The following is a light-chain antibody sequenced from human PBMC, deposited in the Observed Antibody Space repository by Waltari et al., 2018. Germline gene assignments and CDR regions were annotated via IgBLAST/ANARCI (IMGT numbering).Light chain of an antibody. CDR3: QQYYTSRRT. V-gene: IGKV4-1*01. CDR2: WAS. Sequence: DIVMTQSPDSLPVSLGERATINCKPSQSLLFSLNNKNYLACYQHKPGRSPKMLFYWASTRESGVPDRFSGSGSGTDFTLTISSLQAEDVAIYYCQQYYTSRRTFGQGTKVEIK. CDR1: QSLLFSLNNKNY. J-gene: IGKJ1*01.